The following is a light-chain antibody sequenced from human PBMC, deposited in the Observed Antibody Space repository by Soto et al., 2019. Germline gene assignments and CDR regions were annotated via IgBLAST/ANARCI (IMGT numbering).Light chain of an antibody. Sequence: QSALTQPASVSGSPGQSITISCTGTSSDIGGYNYVSWYQHYPGKAPKLIIYDVSNRPSGVSNRFSGSKSGNTASLTISGLQAEDEADYYCSSYTGSSAYVFGTGTKVTVL. CDR1: SSDIGGYNY. J-gene: IGLJ1*01. CDR2: DVS. V-gene: IGLV2-14*03. CDR3: SSYTGSSAYV.